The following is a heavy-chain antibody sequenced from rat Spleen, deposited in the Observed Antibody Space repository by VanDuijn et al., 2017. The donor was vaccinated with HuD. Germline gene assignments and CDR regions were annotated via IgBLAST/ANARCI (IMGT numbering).Heavy chain of an antibody. D-gene: IGHD1-1*01. J-gene: IGHJ3*01. Sequence: EVQLVESGGGLVQPGRSLKLSCVGSGFTFNNYWMTWIRQAPGKGLEWVATISYDGSNTHYRDSVKGRFTIFRENAKSTLSLQMDSLRSEDTATYYCIRGPNYYSCAGWFGYWGQGTLVTVSS. CDR3: IRGPNYYSCAGWFGY. CDR1: GFTFNNYW. CDR2: ISYDGSNT. V-gene: IGHV5-31*01.